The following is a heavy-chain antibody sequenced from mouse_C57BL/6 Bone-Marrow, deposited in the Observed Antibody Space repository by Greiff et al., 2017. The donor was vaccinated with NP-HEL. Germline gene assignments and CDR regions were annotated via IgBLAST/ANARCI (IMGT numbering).Heavy chain of an antibody. Sequence: EVQLQQSGPELVKPGASVKISCKASGYTFTDYYMNWVKQSHGKSLEWIGDINPNNGGTSYNQKFKGKATLTVDKSSSTAYMELRSLTSEDSAVYYCAISPLIATVVADWYVDVWGTGTTVTVSS. CDR2: INPNNGGT. CDR3: AISPLIATVVADWYVDV. V-gene: IGHV1-26*01. J-gene: IGHJ1*03. D-gene: IGHD1-1*01. CDR1: GYTFTDYY.